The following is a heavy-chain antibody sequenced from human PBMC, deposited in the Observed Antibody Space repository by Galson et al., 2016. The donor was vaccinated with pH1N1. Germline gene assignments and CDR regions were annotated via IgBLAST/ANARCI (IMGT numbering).Heavy chain of an antibody. Sequence: SVKVSCKASGYTFTNYGISWVRQAPGQGLEWMGWISTYNGNTNYVQRLQGRVTMTTDTSTGTAYLELRSLRFDDTAVYYGARVCVPAAPHDPDNWFDLWGQGTLVTVSS. CDR2: ISTYNGNT. V-gene: IGHV1-18*01. D-gene: IGHD2-2*01. J-gene: IGHJ5*02. CDR3: ARVCVPAAPHDPDNWFDL. CDR1: GYTFTNYG.